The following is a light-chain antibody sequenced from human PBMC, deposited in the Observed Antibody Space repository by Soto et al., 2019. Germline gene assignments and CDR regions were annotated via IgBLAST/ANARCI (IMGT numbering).Light chain of an antibody. V-gene: IGLV2-14*01. CDR2: DVS. J-gene: IGLJ3*02. CDR3: SSSTTTTSLVV. Sequence: QYALTQPGSVSGSPGQSITISCTGTSSDIGDYNYVSWYQQYPGKVPKLVIYDVSHRPSGVSNRFSGSKSGNTASLTISGLQAEDEADYYCSSSTTTTSLVVFGGGTKVTVL. CDR1: SSDIGDYNY.